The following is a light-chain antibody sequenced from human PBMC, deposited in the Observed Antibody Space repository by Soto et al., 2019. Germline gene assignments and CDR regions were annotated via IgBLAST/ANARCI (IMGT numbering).Light chain of an antibody. V-gene: IGKV3-15*01. Sequence: DIVMTQSPATLSVAPGERVTFSCRASQGVSRKLAWYQHKPGQAPRLLISGASTGATGIPARFSGSGSGTEFTLTISSLQSEDCAIYYCQQYHTWPITFSGGTKVDIK. CDR2: GAS. CDR3: QQYHTWPIT. J-gene: IGKJ4*01. CDR1: QGVSRK.